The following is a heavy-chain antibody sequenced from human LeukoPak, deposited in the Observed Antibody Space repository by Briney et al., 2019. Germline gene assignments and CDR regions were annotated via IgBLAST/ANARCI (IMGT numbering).Heavy chain of an antibody. CDR1: GFTFSSYS. CDR3: ASQSTETDDALDI. V-gene: IGHV3-21*01. D-gene: IGHD4-17*01. CDR2: ISSSSSYI. Sequence: GGSLRLSCAASGFTFSSYSMNWVRQAPGKGLEWVSSISSSSSYIYYADSVKGRFTISRDNAKNSLYLQMNSLRAEDTAVYYCASQSTETDDALDICGQGTMVTVPS. J-gene: IGHJ3*02.